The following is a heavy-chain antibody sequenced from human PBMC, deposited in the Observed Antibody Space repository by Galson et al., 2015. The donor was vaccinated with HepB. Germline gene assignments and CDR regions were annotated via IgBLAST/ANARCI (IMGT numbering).Heavy chain of an antibody. CDR1: GYSFTSYW. D-gene: IGHD6-6*01. CDR2: IDPSDSYT. Sequence: QSGAEVKKPGESLRISCKGSGYSFTSYWISWVRQMPGKGLEWMGRIDPSDSYTNYSPSFQGHVTTSADKSISTAYLQWSSLKASDTATYYCARTISGHIAARPTIDYWGQGTLVTVSS. J-gene: IGHJ4*02. V-gene: IGHV5-10-1*01. CDR3: ARTISGHIAARPTIDY.